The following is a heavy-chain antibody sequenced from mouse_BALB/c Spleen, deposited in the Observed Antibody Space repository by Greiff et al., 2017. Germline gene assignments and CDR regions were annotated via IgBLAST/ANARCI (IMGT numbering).Heavy chain of an antibody. CDR3: ARSQFITTAPYAMDY. CDR1: GYTFTNYW. Sequence: QVQLQQSGAELVRPGTSVKISCKASGYTFTNYWLGWVKQRPGHGLEWIGDIYPGGGYTNYNEKFKGKATLTADTSSSTAYMQLSSLTSEDSAVYFCARSQFITTAPYAMDYWGQGTSVTVSS. V-gene: IGHV1-63*02. J-gene: IGHJ4*01. CDR2: IYPGGGYT. D-gene: IGHD1-2*01.